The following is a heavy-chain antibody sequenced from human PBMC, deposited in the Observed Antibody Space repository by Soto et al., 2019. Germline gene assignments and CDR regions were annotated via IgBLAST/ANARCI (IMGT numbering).Heavy chain of an antibody. Sequence: QAPGKGLKCVSSISSSSSYIYYADSVKGRVTISRDNAKNSLYLQMDSLGAADTAVYDCERDQGCYYDSWYGYYWFYRCGYGTLVTVSS. CDR2: ISSSSSYI. J-gene: IGHJ5*02. D-gene: IGHD3-3*01. V-gene: IGHV3-21*01. CDR3: ERDQGCYYDSWYGYYWFYR.